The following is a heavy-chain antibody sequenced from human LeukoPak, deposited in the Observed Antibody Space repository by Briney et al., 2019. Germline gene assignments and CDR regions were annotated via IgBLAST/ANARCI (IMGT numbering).Heavy chain of an antibody. CDR2: IDPSDSYT. CDR1: GYSFTSYW. D-gene: IGHD3-3*01. V-gene: IGHV5-10-1*01. Sequence: KDGESLKVSCKGSGYSFTSYWISWVRQMPGKGLEWMGRIDPSDSYTNYSPSFQGHVTISADKSISTAYLQWSSLKASDTAMYYCARHGGDYYYGIDVWGKGTTVTVSS. J-gene: IGHJ6*04. CDR3: ARHGGDYYYGIDV.